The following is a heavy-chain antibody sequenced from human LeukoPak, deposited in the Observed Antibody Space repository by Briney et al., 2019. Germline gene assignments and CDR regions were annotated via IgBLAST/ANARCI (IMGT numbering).Heavy chain of an antibody. CDR3: AKDGSIAAAGNYYYYYYMDV. Sequence: PGGSLRLSCAASGFIFSSYGMHWVRQAPGKGLEWVAVIWYGGSNKYYADSVKGRFTISRDNSKNTLYLQMNSLRAEDTAVYYCAKDGSIAAAGNYYYYYYMDVWGKGTTVTVSS. CDR1: GFIFSSYG. V-gene: IGHV3-30*02. D-gene: IGHD6-13*01. J-gene: IGHJ6*03. CDR2: IWYGGSNK.